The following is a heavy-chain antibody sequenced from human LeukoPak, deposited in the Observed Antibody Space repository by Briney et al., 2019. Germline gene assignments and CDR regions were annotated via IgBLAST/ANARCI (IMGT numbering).Heavy chain of an antibody. CDR2: IYPGDSDT. CDR1: GYSFTSYW. V-gene: IGHV5-51*01. J-gene: IGHJ4*02. D-gene: IGHD3-10*01. Sequence: GQSLKISCKGSGYSFTSYWIGWVRQMHGKGLEWMGIIYPGDSDTRYSPSFQGQVTISAGKSISTAYLQWSSLKASDTAMYYCARLCYYGSGILDYWGQGTLVTVSS. CDR3: ARLCYYGSGILDY.